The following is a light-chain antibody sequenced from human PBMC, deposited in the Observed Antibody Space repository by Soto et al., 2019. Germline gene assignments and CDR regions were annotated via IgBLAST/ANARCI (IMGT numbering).Light chain of an antibody. J-gene: IGKJ1*01. CDR3: QHYNSYSEA. V-gene: IGKV1-5*03. Sequence: DILMTQSPSTLSASVGDXVTITYRASQTISSWLAWYQQKPGKAPKIMIYKASTLKSGVPSRFSGSGSGTECTLTISSLQPDDFATYYCQHYNSYSEALGQGTKVDIK. CDR2: KAS. CDR1: QTISSW.